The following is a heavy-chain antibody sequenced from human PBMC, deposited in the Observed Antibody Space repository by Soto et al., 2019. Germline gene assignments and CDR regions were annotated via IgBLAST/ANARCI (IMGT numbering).Heavy chain of an antibody. Sequence: GESLKISCKGSGYSVTRYWIGWVRQMPGKGLEWMGIIYPGDSDTRYSPSFQGQVTISADKSISTAYLQWSSLKASDTAMYYCARRAYYYDSSGYSDDAFDIWGQGTMVTVSS. CDR2: IYPGDSDT. CDR1: GYSVTRYW. CDR3: ARRAYYYDSSGYSDDAFDI. J-gene: IGHJ3*02. V-gene: IGHV5-51*01. D-gene: IGHD3-22*01.